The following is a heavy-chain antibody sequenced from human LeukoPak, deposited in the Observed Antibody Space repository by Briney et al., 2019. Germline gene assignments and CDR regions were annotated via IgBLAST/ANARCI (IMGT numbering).Heavy chain of an antibody. CDR2: ISSSGSTI. D-gene: IGHD3-16*01. Sequence: GGSLRLSCAASGFTFSSYTMNWVRQAPGKGLEWVSSISSSGSTINYADSVKGRFTISRDSSKNSLYPQMNSLRDEDTAVYYCARDRFAGLYTAAFGDYWGEGTLVTVSS. CDR1: GFTFSSYT. J-gene: IGHJ4*02. V-gene: IGHV3-48*02. CDR3: ARDRFAGLYTAAFGDY.